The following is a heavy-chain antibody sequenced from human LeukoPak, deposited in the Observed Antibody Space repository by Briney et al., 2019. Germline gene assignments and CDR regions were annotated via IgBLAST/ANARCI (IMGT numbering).Heavy chain of an antibody. J-gene: IGHJ2*01. CDR3: ARHAADQDIVVVPAAPDYWYFDL. CDR2: IYFSGST. V-gene: IGHV4-59*08. D-gene: IGHD2-2*01. Sequence: PSETLSLTCTVSGGSISSYYWSWLRQSPGKGLEWIGHIYFSGSTNYNPSLKSRVTISVDTSKNQFSLKLSSVTAADTAVYYCARHAADQDIVVVPAAPDYWYFDLWGRGTLVTVSS. CDR1: GGSISSYY.